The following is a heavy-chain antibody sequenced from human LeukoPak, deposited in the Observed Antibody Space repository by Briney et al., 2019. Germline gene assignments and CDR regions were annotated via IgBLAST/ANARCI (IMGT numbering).Heavy chain of an antibody. CDR1: GYTFTGYY. J-gene: IGHJ4*02. D-gene: IGHD5-18*01. CDR3: ARAYAAVVEPHLDY. V-gene: IGHV1-2*06. Sequence: ASVKVSCKASGYTFTGYYMHWVLQAPGQGLEWMGRINSNSGGTNYAQKFQGRVTMTRDTSISTAYMELSRLRSDDTAVYYCARAYAAVVEPHLDYWGQGTLVTVSS. CDR2: INSNSGGT.